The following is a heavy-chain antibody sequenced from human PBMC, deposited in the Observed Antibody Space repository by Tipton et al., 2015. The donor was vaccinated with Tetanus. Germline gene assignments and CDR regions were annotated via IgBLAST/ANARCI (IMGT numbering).Heavy chain of an antibody. CDR1: GFAFSAYW. Sequence: GSLRLSCAASGFAFSAYWMYWVRQAPGKGLMWVSRMNSDGSSTIYADSVKGRFTISRDNAKNTLFLQMNSLRAEDTATYYCARGAGPTAVTPETYWGQGTLVTVSS. CDR2: MNSDGSST. D-gene: IGHD4-23*01. V-gene: IGHV3-74*01. CDR3: ARGAGPTAVTPETY. J-gene: IGHJ4*02.